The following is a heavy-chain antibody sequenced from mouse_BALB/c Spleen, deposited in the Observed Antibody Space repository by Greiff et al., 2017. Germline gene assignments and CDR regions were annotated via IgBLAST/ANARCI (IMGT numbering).Heavy chain of an antibody. CDR1: GYTFTSYW. Sequence: EVQLQQSGTVLARPGASVKMSCKASGYTFTSYWMHWVKQRPGQGLEWIGAIYPGNSDTSYNQKFKGKAKLTAVTSTSTAYMELSSLTNEDSAVYYCTRGVYYDYDAPYFDVWGAGTTVTVSS. J-gene: IGHJ1*01. CDR2: IYPGNSDT. CDR3: TRGVYYDYDAPYFDV. V-gene: IGHV1-5*01. D-gene: IGHD2-4*01.